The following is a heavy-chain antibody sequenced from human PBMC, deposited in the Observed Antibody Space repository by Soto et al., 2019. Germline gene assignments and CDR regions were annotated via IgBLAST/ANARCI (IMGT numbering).Heavy chain of an antibody. Sequence: VQLQQSGPGLVKPSETLSLTCTVSGGSISSYYWSWIRQPPGKGLDWIGYIYYTEKTNYNPSLKSRVTISVDTSKNQFSLKLRSVTAADTGVYFCARARFQLLHPYYYGMDVWGQGTAVTVSS. CDR3: ARARFQLLHPYYYGMDV. CDR1: GGSISSYY. CDR2: IYYTEKT. D-gene: IGHD2-15*01. J-gene: IGHJ6*02. V-gene: IGHV4-59*01.